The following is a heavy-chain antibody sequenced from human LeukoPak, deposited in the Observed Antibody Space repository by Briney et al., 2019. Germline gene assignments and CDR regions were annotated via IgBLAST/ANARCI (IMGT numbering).Heavy chain of an antibody. V-gene: IGHV4-39*01. CDR3: ARHPYYYYDSSGYPDY. CDR1: GGSISSSNYY. D-gene: IGHD3-22*01. CDR2: INHSGST. J-gene: IGHJ4*02. Sequence: SETLSLTCSVSGGSISSSNYYWGWIRQPPGKGLEWIGEINHSGSTNYNPSLKSRVTISVDTSKNQFSLKLSSVTAADTAVYYCARHPYYYYDSSGYPDYWGQGTLVTVSS.